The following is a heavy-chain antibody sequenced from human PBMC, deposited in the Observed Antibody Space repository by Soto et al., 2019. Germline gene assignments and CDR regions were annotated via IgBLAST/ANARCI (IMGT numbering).Heavy chain of an antibody. CDR3: ARSRSKSAYCGGDCPYWYFDL. V-gene: IGHV1-45*02. Sequence: SVKVSCKASGYTFTYRYLHWVRQAPGQALEWMGWITPFNGNTNYAQKFQDRVTITRDRSMSTAYMELSSLRSEDTAMYYCARSRSKSAYCGGDCPYWYFDLWGRGTLVTVSS. CDR1: GYTFTYRY. J-gene: IGHJ2*01. CDR2: ITPFNGNT. D-gene: IGHD2-21*02.